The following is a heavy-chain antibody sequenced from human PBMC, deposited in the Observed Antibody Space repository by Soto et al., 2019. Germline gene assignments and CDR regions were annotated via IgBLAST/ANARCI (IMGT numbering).Heavy chain of an antibody. J-gene: IGHJ5*02. CDR1: GGSILDSTYY. V-gene: IGHV4-39*01. CDR3: ARKASGYYYGWFDP. D-gene: IGHD3-22*01. Sequence: TLSLTCTVSGGSILDSTYYWAWIRQSPGKGLEWIGTIFYSGGTFYTPSLKSRVTMSVDTSNNQFSLKLSSVTAADTAVYYCARKASGYYYGWFDPWGQGTLVTVSS. CDR2: IFYSGGT.